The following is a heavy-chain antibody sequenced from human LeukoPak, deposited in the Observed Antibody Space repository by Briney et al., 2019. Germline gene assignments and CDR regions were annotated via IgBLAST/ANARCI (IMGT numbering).Heavy chain of an antibody. Sequence: PSETLSLTCAVYGGSFSGYYWSWIRQPPGKGLEWIGEINHSGSTNYNPSLKSRVTISVDTSKNQFSLKLSSVTAADTAVYYCATSSGSYYYWGQGTLVTVSS. CDR2: INHSGST. CDR1: GGSFSGYY. J-gene: IGHJ4*02. CDR3: ATSSGSYYY. V-gene: IGHV4-34*01. D-gene: IGHD1-26*01.